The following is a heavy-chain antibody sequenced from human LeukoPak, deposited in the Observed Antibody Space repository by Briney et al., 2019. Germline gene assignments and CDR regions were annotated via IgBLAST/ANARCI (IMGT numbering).Heavy chain of an antibody. V-gene: IGHV3-30-3*01. CDR1: GFTFSSYA. D-gene: IGHD2-2*01. J-gene: IGHJ4*02. Sequence: GGSLRLSCAASGFTFSSYAMHWVRQAPGKGLEWVAVISYDGSNKYYADSVKGRFTISRDNSKNTLYLQMNSLRAEDTAVYYCARDRYLEFRYFDYWGQGTLVTVSS. CDR2: ISYDGSNK. CDR3: ARDRYLEFRYFDY.